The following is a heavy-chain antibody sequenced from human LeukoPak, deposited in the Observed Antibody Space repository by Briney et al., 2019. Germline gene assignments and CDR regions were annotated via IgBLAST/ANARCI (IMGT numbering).Heavy chain of an antibody. CDR2: ISPHSGKT. V-gene: IGHV1-18*01. CDR3: ARETYTAMLDY. Sequence: GASVKVSSKASGCTFISFGFSWVRQAPGKGLEWLGWISPHSGKTDYAQKFQGRVSMTTDTSTGIAYMELTSLKTDDTAVYYCARETYTAMLDYWGQGTLVTVSS. J-gene: IGHJ4*02. CDR1: GCTFISFG. D-gene: IGHD5-18*01.